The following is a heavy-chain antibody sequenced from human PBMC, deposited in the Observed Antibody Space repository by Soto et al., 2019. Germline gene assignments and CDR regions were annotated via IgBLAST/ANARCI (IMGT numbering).Heavy chain of an antibody. CDR3: ARRRASDYGGNHHPYYFDR. CDR2: ISYSGRT. CDR1: GASIITDNYF. Sequence: SETLSLTCTVSGASIITDNYFWVWIRQSPRRGLELIGSISYSGRTYDNPSLQSRVTISIDASKNQFSLKLTSVTTAGTDVYYCARRRASDYGGNHHPYYFDRWGKGALVTVSS. J-gene: IGHJ4*02. V-gene: IGHV4-39*01. D-gene: IGHD4-17*01.